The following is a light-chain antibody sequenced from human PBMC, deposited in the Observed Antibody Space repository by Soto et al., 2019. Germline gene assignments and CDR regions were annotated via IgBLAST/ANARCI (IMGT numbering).Light chain of an antibody. V-gene: IGKV3-15*01. CDR2: GAS. CDR3: QQYNNWPSWT. J-gene: IGKJ1*01. Sequence: EIVITQSPCTLSFXPXEXXTXXXIASQSVSSNLAWYQQKPGQAPRLLIYGASTRATGIPARFSGSGSGTEFTLTISSLQSEDFAVYYCQQYNNWPSWTFGQGTKVDI. CDR1: QSVSSN.